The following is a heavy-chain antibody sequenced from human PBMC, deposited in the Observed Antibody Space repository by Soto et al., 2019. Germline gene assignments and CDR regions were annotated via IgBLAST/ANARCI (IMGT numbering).Heavy chain of an antibody. Sequence: EVQLVESGGGLIQPGGSLRLSCAASWFTVSSNDISLVRQAPGKGLEWVSVIYSGGSTYYSDSVKGRFTIHRDNSKNTLYLQMNSLRAEDTAVYYCAREAAIGLHDYWGQGTLVTVSS. V-gene: IGHV3-53*01. CDR1: WFTVSSND. CDR2: IYSGGST. CDR3: AREAAIGLHDY. J-gene: IGHJ4*02. D-gene: IGHD2-2*01.